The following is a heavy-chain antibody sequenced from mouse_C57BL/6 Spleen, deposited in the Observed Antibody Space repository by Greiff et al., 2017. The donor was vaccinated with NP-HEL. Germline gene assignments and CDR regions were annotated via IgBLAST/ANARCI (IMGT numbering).Heavy chain of an antibody. Sequence: VKLQESGPELVKPGASVKISCKASGYAFSSSWMNWVKQRPGKGLEWIGRIYPGDGDTNYNGKFKGKATLTADKSSSTAYMQLISLTSEDSAVYFCAKESGITTVVATGDFDYWGQGTTLTVSS. CDR2: IYPGDGDT. J-gene: IGHJ2*01. D-gene: IGHD1-1*01. CDR1: GYAFSSSW. V-gene: IGHV1-82*01. CDR3: AKESGITTVVATGDFDY.